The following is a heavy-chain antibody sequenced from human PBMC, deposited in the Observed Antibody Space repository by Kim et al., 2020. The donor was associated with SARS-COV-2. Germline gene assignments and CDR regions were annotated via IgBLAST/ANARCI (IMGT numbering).Heavy chain of an antibody. Sequence: DYADSVKGRFITSRDNARNSLYRQMNSLRPEGTALYYCTRDVLAGGADVWGQGTAVIVSS. V-gene: IGHV3-9*01. J-gene: IGHJ6*02. CDR3: TRDVLAGGADV. D-gene: IGHD2-21*01.